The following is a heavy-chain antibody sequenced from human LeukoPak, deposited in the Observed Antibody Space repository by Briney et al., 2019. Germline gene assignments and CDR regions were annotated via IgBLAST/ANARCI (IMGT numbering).Heavy chain of an antibody. V-gene: IGHV4-59*01. D-gene: IGHD6-13*01. J-gene: IGHJ6*03. CDR3: ARFTSSWPYYMDV. CDR2: IYYSGST. CDR1: GGSISSYY. Sequence: PSETLSLTCTVSGGSISSYYWSWIRQPPGKGLEWIGYIYYSGSTNYNPSLRSRVTISVDTSKNQFSLKLSSVTAADTAVYYCARFTSSWPYYMDVWGKGTTVTISS.